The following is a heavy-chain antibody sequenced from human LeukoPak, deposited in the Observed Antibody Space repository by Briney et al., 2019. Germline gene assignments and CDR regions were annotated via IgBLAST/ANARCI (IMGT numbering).Heavy chain of an antibody. V-gene: IGHV1-18*01. CDR1: GYTFTSYG. CDR3: ARSERRDIVATTLGFNWFDP. Sequence: ASVKVSCKSSGYTFTSYGIIWVRQAPGQGLEWIGWISAYNGNTNYAQKLQGRVTMTTDTSTSTAYMELRSLRSDDTAVYYCARSERRDIVATTLGFNWFDPWGQGTLVTVSS. J-gene: IGHJ5*02. D-gene: IGHD5-12*01. CDR2: ISAYNGNT.